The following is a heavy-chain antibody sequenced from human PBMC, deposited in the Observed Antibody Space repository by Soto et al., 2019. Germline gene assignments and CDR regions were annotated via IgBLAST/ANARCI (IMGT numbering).Heavy chain of an antibody. CDR1: GGSISSSSYY. Sequence: SETLSLTCTVSGGSISSSSYYWGWIRQPPGKGLERIGSIYYSGSTYYNPSLKSRVTISVDTSKNQFSLKLSSVTAADTAVYYCARQLDYLVHFDCWGQGTLVTVSS. D-gene: IGHD3-10*01. CDR3: ARQLDYLVHFDC. CDR2: IYYSGST. V-gene: IGHV4-39*01. J-gene: IGHJ4*02.